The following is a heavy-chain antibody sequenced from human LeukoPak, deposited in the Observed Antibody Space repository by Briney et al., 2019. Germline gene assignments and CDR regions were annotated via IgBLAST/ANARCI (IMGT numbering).Heavy chain of an antibody. CDR2: ISGSGGST. V-gene: IGHV3-23*01. Sequence: GGSLRLSCAASGFTFSSHSMNWVRQAPGKGLEWVSLISGSGGSTYYADSVKGRFTISRDNSKNTLYLQMNSLRVEDTAVYYCAKGNIAARQDIMDVWGQGTTVTVPS. J-gene: IGHJ6*02. CDR1: GFTFSSHS. D-gene: IGHD6-6*01. CDR3: AKGNIAARQDIMDV.